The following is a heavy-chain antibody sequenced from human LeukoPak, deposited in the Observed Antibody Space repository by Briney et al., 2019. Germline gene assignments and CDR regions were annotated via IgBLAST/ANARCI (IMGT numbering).Heavy chain of an antibody. J-gene: IGHJ4*02. V-gene: IGHV1-18*01. CDR1: GYTFTSYG. CDR2: ISAYKGNT. Sequence: GASVKVSCKASGYTFTSYGISWVRQAPGQGLEWMGWISAYKGNTNYAQKLQGRVTMTTDTSTSTAYMELRSLRSDDTAVYYCARGPKYSSSWYGIDYWGQGTLVTVSS. CDR3: ARGPKYSSSWYGIDY. D-gene: IGHD6-13*01.